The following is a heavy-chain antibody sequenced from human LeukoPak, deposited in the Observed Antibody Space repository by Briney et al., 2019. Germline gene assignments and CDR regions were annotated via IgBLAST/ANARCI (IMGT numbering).Heavy chain of an antibody. V-gene: IGHV4-34*01. D-gene: IGHD2-15*01. J-gene: IGHJ4*02. CDR3: ARPGSRSGGSCYRL. CDR2: INHSGST. CDR1: GGSFSGYY. Sequence: PSETPSLTCAVYGGSFSGYYWSWIRQPPGKGLEWIGEINHSGSTNYNPSLKSRVTISVDTSKNQFSLKLSSVTAADTAVYYCARPGSRSGGSCYRLWGRGTLVTVSS.